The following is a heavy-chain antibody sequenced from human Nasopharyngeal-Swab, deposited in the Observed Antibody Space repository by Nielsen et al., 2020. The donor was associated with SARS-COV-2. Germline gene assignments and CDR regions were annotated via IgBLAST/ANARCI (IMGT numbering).Heavy chain of an antibody. CDR1: GTSIPYSTFY. CDR3: VRSSSWYYFDY. D-gene: IGHD6-13*01. CDR2: FYYNGNT. Sequence: TLALTCTASGTSIPYSTFYWGWTPQPPVKWLEWIGNFYYNGNTDQNPSLKIRLTISVDKSKNQFSLQLSSVTAADTAVYYCVRSSSWYYFDYWGQGTLVTVSS. J-gene: IGHJ4*02. V-gene: IGHV4-39*01.